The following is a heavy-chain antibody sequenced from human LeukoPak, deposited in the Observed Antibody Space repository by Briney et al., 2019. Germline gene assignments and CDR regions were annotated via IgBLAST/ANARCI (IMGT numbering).Heavy chain of an antibody. J-gene: IGHJ4*02. V-gene: IGHV4-34*01. CDR3: ARVDGYDLGGDFDY. CDR1: GGSFSGYY. Sequence: SETLSLTXAVYGGSFSGYYWSWIRQPPGKGLEWIGEINHSGSTNYNPSLKSRVTISVDTSKNQFSLKLSSVTAADTAVYYCARVDGYDLGGDFDYWGQGTLVTVSS. CDR2: INHSGST. D-gene: IGHD5-12*01.